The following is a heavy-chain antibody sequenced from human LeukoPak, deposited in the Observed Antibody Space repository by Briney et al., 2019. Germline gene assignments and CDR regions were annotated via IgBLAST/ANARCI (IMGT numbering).Heavy chain of an antibody. D-gene: IGHD2-21*02. J-gene: IGHJ4*02. V-gene: IGHV4-4*07. Sequence: SETLSLTCTVSGGSISSYYLSWIRQPAGKGLEWIGRIYSRVTTYNPSLKSRVTMSADTSRNHVSLTLNSVTAADTAVYYCAKDFVVVPGNVNYFDYWGQGTLVTVSS. CDR2: IYSRVT. CDR3: AKDFVVVPGNVNYFDY. CDR1: GGSISSYY.